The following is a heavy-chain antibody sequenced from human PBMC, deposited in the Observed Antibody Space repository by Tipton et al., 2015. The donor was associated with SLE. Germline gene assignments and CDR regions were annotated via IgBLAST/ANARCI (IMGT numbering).Heavy chain of an antibody. CDR3: ARDANGDYEGVYFDY. J-gene: IGHJ4*02. V-gene: IGHV4-34*01. Sequence: TLSLTCAVYGGSFSGYYWSWIRQPPGKGLEWIGEINHSGSTNYNPSLKSRVTISVDTSKNQFSLKLSSVTAADTAVYYCARDANGDYEGVYFDYWGQGTLVTVSS. D-gene: IGHD4-17*01. CDR2: INHSGST. CDR1: GGSFSGYY.